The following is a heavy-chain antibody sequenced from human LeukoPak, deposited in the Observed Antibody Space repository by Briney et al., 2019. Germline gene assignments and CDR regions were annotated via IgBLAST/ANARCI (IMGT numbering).Heavy chain of an antibody. V-gene: IGHV3-30*03. CDR2: ISYAGNNK. CDR3: ARIVAAVGTDLAPGVY. Sequence: PGRSLRLSCAASGFTFSSSGMHWVRQAPGKGLEWVALISYAGNNKYYAASVKGRFTISRDNSKNSLYLRMNNLSPEDTGVYYCARIVAAVGTDLAPGVYWGQGTLVTVSS. CDR1: GFTFSSSG. D-gene: IGHD6-13*01. J-gene: IGHJ4*02.